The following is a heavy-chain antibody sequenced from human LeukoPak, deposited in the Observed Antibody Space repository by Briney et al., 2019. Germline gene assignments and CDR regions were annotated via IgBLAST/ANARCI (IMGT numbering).Heavy chain of an antibody. CDR3: AALAEL. CDR1: GFTFSSYA. Sequence: PGGSLRLSCAASGFTFSSYAMHWVRQAPGKGLEWVAVISYDGSNKYYADSVKGRFTISRDNSKNTLYLQMNSLRAEDTAVYYCAALAELWGQGTLVTVSS. CDR2: ISYDGSNK. J-gene: IGHJ4*02. D-gene: IGHD1-26*01. V-gene: IGHV3-30*04.